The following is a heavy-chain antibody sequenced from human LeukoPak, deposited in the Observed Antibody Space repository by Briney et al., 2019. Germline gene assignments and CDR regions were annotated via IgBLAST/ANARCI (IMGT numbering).Heavy chain of an antibody. CDR1: GYTFTGYY. CDR2: INPNSGGT. CDR3: AREFVTVRKSSTRNWFDP. D-gene: IGHD3-10*01. Sequence: VASAKVSCKASGYTFTGYYMHWVRQAPGQGLEWMGWINPNSGGTNYAQKFQGRVTMTRDTSISTAYMELSRLRSDDTAVYYCAREFVTVRKSSTRNWFDPWGQGTLVTVSS. J-gene: IGHJ5*02. V-gene: IGHV1-2*02.